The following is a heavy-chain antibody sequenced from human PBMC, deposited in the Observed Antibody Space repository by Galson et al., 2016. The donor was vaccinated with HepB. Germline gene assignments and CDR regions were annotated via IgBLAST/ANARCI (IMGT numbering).Heavy chain of an antibody. V-gene: IGHV3-15*07. D-gene: IGHD3-16*01. CDR3: TTVMITSGGVGDEY. CDR2: IKSKTDGGTT. J-gene: IGHJ4*02. CDR1: GFTFSNAW. Sequence: RLSCAGSGFTFSNAWINWVRQAPGKELEWVGHIKSKTDGGTTEYAAPVKGRFAISRDDSKNTVYLQMNSLEDKDTAFYSCTTVMITSGGVGDEYWGQGTLVTVSS.